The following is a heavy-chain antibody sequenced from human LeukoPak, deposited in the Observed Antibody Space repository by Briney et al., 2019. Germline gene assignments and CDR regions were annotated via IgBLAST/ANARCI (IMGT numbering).Heavy chain of an antibody. CDR2: IIPIFGTA. D-gene: IGHD3-22*01. Sequence: ASVKVSCKASGGTFSSYAISWVRQAPGQGLEWMGGIIPIFGTANYAQKFQGRVTITADKSTSTAYMELSSLRSEDTAVYYCARTYYYDSSGYYQGNYFDYWGQGTLVTVSS. CDR3: ARTYYYDSSGYYQGNYFDY. J-gene: IGHJ4*02. V-gene: IGHV1-69*06. CDR1: GGTFSSYA.